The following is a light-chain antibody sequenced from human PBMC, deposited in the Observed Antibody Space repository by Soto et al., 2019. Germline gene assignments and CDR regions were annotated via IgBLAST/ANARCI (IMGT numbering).Light chain of an antibody. CDR2: GAS. V-gene: IGKV3-20*01. J-gene: IGKJ2*01. CDR3: QQYGSSPRTLA. CDR1: QSVSSSY. Sequence: EIVLTQSPATLSLSPGERATLSCRASQSVSSSYLAWYQQKPGQAPRLLIFGASNRATGIPDRFSGSGSGTDFTLTISRLEPEDFAVYFCQQYGSSPRTLAFGQGTKLEIK.